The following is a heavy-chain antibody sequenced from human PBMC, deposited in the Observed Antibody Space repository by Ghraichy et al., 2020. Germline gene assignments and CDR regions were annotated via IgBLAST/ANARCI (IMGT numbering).Heavy chain of an antibody. CDR2: IFHSGPT. D-gene: IGHD6-13*01. CDR1: GGSISSHY. J-gene: IGHJ5*02. CDR3: ARHFPLVAAGAYWFDL. Sequence: SETLSLTCAVSGGSISSHYWSWIRQPPGKGLEWVAFIFHSGPTNYNPSLKSRVTISIDTSKNQVSLQLTSVTAADTAVYYCARHFPLVAAGAYWFDLWGQGTLVTVSS. V-gene: IGHV4-59*08.